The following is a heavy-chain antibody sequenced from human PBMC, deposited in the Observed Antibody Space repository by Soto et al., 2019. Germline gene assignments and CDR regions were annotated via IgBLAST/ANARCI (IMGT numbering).Heavy chain of an antibody. J-gene: IGHJ5*02. Sequence: GSLRLSCAASGFTFRSYRMNWVRQAPGKGLEWVAYITSESGTIYYADSVKGRFTISRDNAKNSLYLQMNSLRDEDTAVYYCARERYSSGLNWFDPWGQGTLVTVSS. CDR3: ARERYSSGLNWFDP. V-gene: IGHV3-48*02. CDR2: ITSESGTI. D-gene: IGHD6-19*01. CDR1: GFTFRSYR.